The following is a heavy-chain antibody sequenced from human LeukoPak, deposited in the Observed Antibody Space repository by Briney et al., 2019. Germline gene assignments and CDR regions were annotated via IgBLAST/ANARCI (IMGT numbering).Heavy chain of an antibody. V-gene: IGHV3-53*01. D-gene: IGHD3-10*01. Sequence: PGGSLRLSCAASGFTVSSNYMSWVRQAPGKGLEWVSVIYSGGSTYYADSVKGRFTISRDNSKNTLYLQMNSLRAEDTAVYYCARGGSGSYYNLDYWGQETLVTVSS. CDR2: IYSGGST. J-gene: IGHJ4*02. CDR1: GFTVSSNY. CDR3: ARGGSGSYYNLDY.